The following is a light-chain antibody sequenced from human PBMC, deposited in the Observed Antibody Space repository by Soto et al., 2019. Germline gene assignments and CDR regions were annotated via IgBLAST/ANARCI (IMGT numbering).Light chain of an antibody. J-gene: IGKJ3*01. CDR1: QSLSRN. V-gene: IGKV3-15*01. CDR3: QHYNDWPPAFT. CDR2: GAS. Sequence: EILMTQSPATLSVSPGERATLSCRASQSLSRNLAWYQQKHGQAPRLLIYGASTRASGIPARFSGSGSGTEFTLTISGLQSEDFALYYCQHYNDWPPAFTFGPGTKVDL.